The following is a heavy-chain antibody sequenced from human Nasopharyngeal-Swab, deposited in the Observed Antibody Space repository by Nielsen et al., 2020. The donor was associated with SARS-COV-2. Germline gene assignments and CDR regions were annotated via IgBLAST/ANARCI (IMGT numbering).Heavy chain of an antibody. J-gene: IGHJ4*02. CDR1: GDSISSTGYH. D-gene: IGHD2-2*01. Sequence: SETLSLTCSVSGDSISSTGYHWGWIRQSPWKGLEWIGNIYFTGKTYYSSSLTSRVTLSVDTPNNQFSLRLRSVTAADVAVYYCARSFCSTTSCNIGDYWGQGTLVTVSS. CDR3: ARSFCSTTSCNIGDY. CDR2: IYFTGKT. V-gene: IGHV4-39*01.